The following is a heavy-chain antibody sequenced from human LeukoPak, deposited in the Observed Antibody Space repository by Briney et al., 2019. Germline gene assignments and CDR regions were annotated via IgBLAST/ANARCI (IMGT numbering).Heavy chain of an antibody. Sequence: SETLSLTCTVFGGSISSSSYYWGWIRQPPGEGLEWIGSIYYSGSTYYNPSLKSRVTISVDTSKNQFSLKLSSVTAPDTAVYYCARVPYSYGYRFDYWGQGTLVTVSS. J-gene: IGHJ4*02. D-gene: IGHD5-18*01. V-gene: IGHV4-39*01. CDR1: GGSISSSSYY. CDR3: ARVPYSYGYRFDY. CDR2: IYYSGST.